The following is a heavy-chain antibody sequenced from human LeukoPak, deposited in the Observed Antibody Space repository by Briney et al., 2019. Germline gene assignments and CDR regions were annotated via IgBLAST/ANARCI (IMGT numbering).Heavy chain of an antibody. D-gene: IGHD2-2*01. CDR3: ARYPNTYYCSNPTCYFIY. J-gene: IGHJ4*02. CDR2: ISKDGDNK. CDR1: GFTFSNYG. Sequence: PGGSLRLSSAASGFTFSNYGMHWVRQAPGKGLDWVAVISKDGDNKYYADSVKGRFTISRDNSKNTLYLQMNSLRTEDTAVYCCARYPNTYYCSNPTCYFIYWGQGTLVTVSS. V-gene: IGHV3-30*03.